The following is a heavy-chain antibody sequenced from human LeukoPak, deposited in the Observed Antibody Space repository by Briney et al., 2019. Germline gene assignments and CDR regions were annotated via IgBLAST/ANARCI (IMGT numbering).Heavy chain of an antibody. J-gene: IGHJ4*02. V-gene: IGHV3-23*01. CDR2: ICGSGGST. D-gene: IGHD2-15*01. CDR1: GFTFSSYA. Sequence: GGSLRLSCAASGFTFSSYAMSWVRQAPGKGLEWVSAICGSGGSTYYADSVKGRFTISRDNSKNTLYLQMNSLRAEDTAVYYCAKEGFYCSGGSCYPDYWGQGTLVTVSS. CDR3: AKEGFYCSGGSCYPDY.